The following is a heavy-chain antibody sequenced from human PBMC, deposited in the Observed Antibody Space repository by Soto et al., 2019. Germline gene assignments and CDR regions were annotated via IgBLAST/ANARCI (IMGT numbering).Heavy chain of an antibody. Sequence: SETLSLTCKVSGDSISSSEWWSWVRQPPGKGLEWIAEIHHSGPTNYNPSLQSRVTITVDKSKNQISLRLSTVTAADTAVYYCARGGITAVRNYYFDHWGQGTLVTVSS. J-gene: IGHJ4*02. V-gene: IGHV4-4*02. CDR1: GDSISSSEW. CDR3: ARGGITAVRNYYFDH. D-gene: IGHD1-20*01. CDR2: IHHSGPT.